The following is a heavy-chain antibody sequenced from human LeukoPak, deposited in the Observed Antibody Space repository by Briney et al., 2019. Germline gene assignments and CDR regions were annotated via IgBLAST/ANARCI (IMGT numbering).Heavy chain of an antibody. J-gene: IGHJ6*03. V-gene: IGHV7-4-1*02. Sequence: ASVKVPCKASGYTFTSYAMNWVRQAPGQGLEWMGWINTNTGNPTYAQGFTGRFVFSLDTSVSTAYLQISSLKAEDTAVYYCARGSGHYDYYYYYMDVWGKGTTVTVSS. CDR2: INTNTGNP. CDR1: GYTFTSYA. D-gene: IGHD3-3*01. CDR3: ARGSGHYDYYYYYMDV.